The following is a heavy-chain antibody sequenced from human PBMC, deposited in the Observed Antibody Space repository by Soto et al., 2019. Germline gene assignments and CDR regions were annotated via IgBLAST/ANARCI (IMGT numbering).Heavy chain of an antibody. V-gene: IGHV4-59*01. CDR2: IYYSGST. Sequence: SETLSLTCTVSGGSISSYYWSWIRQPPGKGLEWIGYIYYSGSTNYNPSLKSRVTISVDTSKNQFSLKLSSVTAADTAVYYCASGPAGYYGMDVWGQGTTVTVSS. CDR3: ASGPAGYYGMDV. J-gene: IGHJ6*02. D-gene: IGHD2-2*01. CDR1: GGSISSYY.